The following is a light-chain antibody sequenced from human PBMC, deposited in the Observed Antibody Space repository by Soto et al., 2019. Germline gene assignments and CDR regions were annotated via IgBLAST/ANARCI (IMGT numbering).Light chain of an antibody. CDR1: SSDVGYYNL. V-gene: IGLV2-23*02. CDR3: FSYAGSSTHYV. Sequence: QSALTQPASVSGSPGQSITISCTGTSSDVGYYNLVSWYQQRPGKAPKLMIYEVSKRPSGFSNRFSGSKSGNTASLTISGLQAEDEADYYCFSYAGSSTHYVFGTGTKLTVL. CDR2: EVS. J-gene: IGLJ1*01.